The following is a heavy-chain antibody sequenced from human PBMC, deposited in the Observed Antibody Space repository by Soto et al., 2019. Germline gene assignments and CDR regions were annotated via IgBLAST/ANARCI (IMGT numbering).Heavy chain of an antibody. CDR1: GFTFSSYA. J-gene: IGHJ4*02. V-gene: IGHV3-30-3*01. CDR3: AGGQDNLAVNFDY. D-gene: IGHD1-1*01. Sequence: GGSLRLSCAASGFTFSSYAMHWVRQAPGKGLEWVALISYDGSDKDYADSVKGRFTISRDNAKNSLYLQMNSLRAEDTAVYYCAGGQDNLAVNFDYWGQGTPVTVSS. CDR2: ISYDGSDK.